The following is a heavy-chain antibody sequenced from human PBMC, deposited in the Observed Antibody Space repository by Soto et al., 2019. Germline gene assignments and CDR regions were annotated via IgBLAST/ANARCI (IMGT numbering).Heavy chain of an antibody. CDR1: GDSVSSNSAA. CDR2: TYYRSKWYN. J-gene: IGHJ4*02. Sequence: QVQLQQSGPGLVKPSQTLSLTCAISGDSVSSNSAAWNWIRQSPSRGLEWLGRTYYRSKWYNDYSVSVKSRITSKPDTSKNQFSRQLNSVTPEDTAVYYCARSNGGEGSVSYYNGVYYFDYWGQGTLVTVSS. V-gene: IGHV6-1*01. D-gene: IGHD3-10*01. CDR3: ARSNGGEGSVSYYNGVYYFDY.